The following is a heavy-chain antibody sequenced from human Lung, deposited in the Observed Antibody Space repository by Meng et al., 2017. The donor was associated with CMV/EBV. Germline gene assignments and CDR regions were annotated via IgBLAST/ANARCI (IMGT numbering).Heavy chain of an antibody. CDR1: GFTFDDYG. CDR2: INWNGGST. CDR3: ARDRDPAGDAFDI. Sequence: GGSLRLXXAAAGFTFDDYGMSWVRQAPGKGLEWVSGINWNGGSTGYADSVKGRFTISRDNAKNSLYLQMNSLRAEDTALYYCARDRDPAGDAFDIWGQGTMVTVSS. V-gene: IGHV3-20*03. J-gene: IGHJ3*02. D-gene: IGHD2-2*01.